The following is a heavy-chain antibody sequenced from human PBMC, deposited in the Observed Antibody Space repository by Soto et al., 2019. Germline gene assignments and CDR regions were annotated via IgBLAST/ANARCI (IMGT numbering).Heavy chain of an antibody. Sequence: GGSLRLSCAASGFTFDDYAMHWVRQAPGKGLEWVSGISWNSGSIGYADSVKGRFTISRDNAKNSLYLQMNSLRAEDTALYYCAKDIARIRFYYYDSSGPLRGYYYGMDVWGQGTTVTVSS. CDR3: AKDIARIRFYYYDSSGPLRGYYYGMDV. V-gene: IGHV3-9*01. CDR1: GFTFDDYA. D-gene: IGHD3-22*01. J-gene: IGHJ6*02. CDR2: ISWNSGSI.